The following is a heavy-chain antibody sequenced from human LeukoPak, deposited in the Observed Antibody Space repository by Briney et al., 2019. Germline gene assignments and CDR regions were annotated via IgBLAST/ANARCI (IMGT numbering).Heavy chain of an antibody. CDR1: GYTFTGYY. V-gene: IGHV1-2*02. CDR2: INPNSGGT. J-gene: IGHJ4*02. Sequence: ASVKVSCKASGYTFTGYYMHWVRQAPGQGLEWMGWINPNSGGTNYAQKFQGRVTMTRDTSISTAYMELGRLRSDDTAVYYCAFSRDGYNYGFDYWGQGTLVTVSS. D-gene: IGHD5-24*01. CDR3: AFSRDGYNYGFDY.